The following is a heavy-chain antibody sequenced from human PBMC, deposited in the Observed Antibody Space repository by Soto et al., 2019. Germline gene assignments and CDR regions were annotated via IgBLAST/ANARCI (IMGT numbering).Heavy chain of an antibody. Sequence: SETLSLTCAVYGGSFSGYYWSWIRQPPGKGLEWIGEINHSGSTNYNPSLKSRVTISVDTSKNQFSLKLSSVTAADTAVYYCARGCCSSTSCYYYYMDVWGKGTTVTGSS. V-gene: IGHV4-34*01. D-gene: IGHD2-2*01. CDR3: ARGCCSSTSCYYYYMDV. CDR1: GGSFSGYY. J-gene: IGHJ6*03. CDR2: INHSGST.